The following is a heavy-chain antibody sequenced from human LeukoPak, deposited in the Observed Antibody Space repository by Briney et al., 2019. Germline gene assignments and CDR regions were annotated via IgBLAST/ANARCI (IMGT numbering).Heavy chain of an antibody. V-gene: IGHV1-8*03. J-gene: IGHJ6*03. Sequence: ASVKVSCKASGYTFTSYDINWVRQATGQGLEWMGWMNPNSGNTGYAQKFQGRVTITRNTSISTAYMELSSLRSEDTAVYYCARGRPRNYYYYYCMDVWGKGTTVTDSS. CDR2: MNPNSGNT. CDR1: GYTFTSYD. CDR3: ARGRPRNYYYYYCMDV.